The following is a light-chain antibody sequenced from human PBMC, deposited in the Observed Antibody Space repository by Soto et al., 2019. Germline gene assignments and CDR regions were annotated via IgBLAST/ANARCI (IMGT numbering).Light chain of an antibody. CDR1: SSDVGANNY. CDR2: DVT. CDR3: CSSAVSHTYV. V-gene: IGLV2-11*01. J-gene: IGLJ1*01. Sequence: QSVLTQPRSVSGSPGQSVTISCTGTSSDVGANNYVSWYQQHPGKAPKLMIFDVTKRPSGVPDRSSGSKSGNTASLTISGLQAEDEADYYCCSSAVSHTYVFGTGTKVTVL.